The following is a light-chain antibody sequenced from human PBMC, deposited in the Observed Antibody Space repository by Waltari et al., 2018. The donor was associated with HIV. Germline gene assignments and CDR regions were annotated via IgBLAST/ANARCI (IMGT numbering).Light chain of an antibody. Sequence: QSVLTQPPSVSAAPGQKVTIYCSGRNSNIGHNYVYWYQQLPGTAPKLLIYDNNKRPSGIPDRFSGSKSGASATLGITGLQTGDEADYYCGTWDSSLSAGVFGGGTKLTVL. CDR2: DNN. CDR3: GTWDSSLSAGV. V-gene: IGLV1-51*01. J-gene: IGLJ2*01. CDR1: NSNIGHNY.